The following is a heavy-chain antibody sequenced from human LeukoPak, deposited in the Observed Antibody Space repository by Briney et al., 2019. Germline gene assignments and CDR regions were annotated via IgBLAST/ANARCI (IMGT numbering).Heavy chain of an antibody. V-gene: IGHV4-59*08. D-gene: IGHD1-26*01. CDR2: IYYSGST. CDR3: ARHRGGSYYENIYFDY. J-gene: IGHJ4*02. Sequence: SETLSLICTVSGGSISSYYWSWIRQPPGKGLEWIGYIYYSGSTNYNPSLKSRVTISVDTSKNQFSLKLSSVTAADTAVYYCARHRGGSYYENIYFDYWGQGTLVTVSS. CDR1: GGSISSYY.